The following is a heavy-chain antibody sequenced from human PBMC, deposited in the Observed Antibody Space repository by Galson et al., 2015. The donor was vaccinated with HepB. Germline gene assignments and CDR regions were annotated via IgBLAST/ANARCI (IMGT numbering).Heavy chain of an antibody. V-gene: IGHV3-64*01. D-gene: IGHD3-22*01. Sequence: SLRLSCAASGFIFSNYAMHWVRQAPGKGPEYVSALTGNGGTTHYANSVKGRFTIPGDISRNTMYLQTDSLRPEDMAVYYCARERESSGYFGYFDLWGRGTPVIVSS. CDR3: ARERESSGYFGYFDL. CDR2: LTGNGGTT. CDR1: GFIFSNYA. J-gene: IGHJ2*01.